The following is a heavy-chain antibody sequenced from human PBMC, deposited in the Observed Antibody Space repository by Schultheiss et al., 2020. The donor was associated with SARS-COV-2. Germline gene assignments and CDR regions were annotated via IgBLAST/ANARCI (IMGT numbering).Heavy chain of an antibody. CDR3: ARGWWQMGDGWFDP. J-gene: IGHJ5*02. V-gene: IGHV3-30*03. Sequence: GGSLRLSCAASGFTFSSYAMSWVRQAPGKGLEWVAVISYDGSNKYYADSVKGRFTISRDNAKNSLYLQMNSLRVEDTAVYYCARGWWQMGDGWFDPWGQGTLVTVSS. D-gene: IGHD2-15*01. CDR2: ISYDGSNK. CDR1: GFTFSSYA.